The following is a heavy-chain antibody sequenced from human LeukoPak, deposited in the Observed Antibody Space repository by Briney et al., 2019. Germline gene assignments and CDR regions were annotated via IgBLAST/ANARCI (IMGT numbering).Heavy chain of an antibody. CDR2: INHSGST. CDR3: ARHGGYDFWSGYPIGHFDY. D-gene: IGHD3-3*01. CDR1: GGSFGGYY. V-gene: IGHV4-34*01. J-gene: IGHJ4*02. Sequence: SETLSLTCAVYGGSFGGYYWSWIRQPPGKGLEWIGEINHSGSTYYNPSLKSRVTISVDTSKNQFSLKLSSVTAADTAVYYCARHGGYDFWSGYPIGHFDYWGQGTLVTVSS.